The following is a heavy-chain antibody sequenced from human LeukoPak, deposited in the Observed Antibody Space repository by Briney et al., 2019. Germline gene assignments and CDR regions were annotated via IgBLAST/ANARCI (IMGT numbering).Heavy chain of an antibody. Sequence: SETLFLTCTVSGGSISSYYWSWIRQPPGKGLEWIGYIYYSGSTNYNPSLKSRVTISVDTSKNQFSLKLSSVTAADTAVYYCARHWRGRSSAKSPRFDYWGQGTLVTVSS. V-gene: IGHV4-59*08. CDR3: ARHWRGRSSAKSPRFDY. CDR2: IYYSGST. J-gene: IGHJ4*02. D-gene: IGHD2-2*01. CDR1: GGSISSYY.